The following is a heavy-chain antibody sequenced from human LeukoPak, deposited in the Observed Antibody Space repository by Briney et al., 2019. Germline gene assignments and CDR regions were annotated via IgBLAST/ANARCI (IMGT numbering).Heavy chain of an antibody. V-gene: IGHV3-30*03. J-gene: IGHJ4*02. CDR3: ARPSGSVTIFGVVDYFDY. CDR1: GFTFNNYG. CDR2: IAYDGSNE. D-gene: IGHD3-3*01. Sequence: GGSLSLSCVVSGFTFNNYGMHWVRQAPGKGLDWVASIAYDGSNENYAESVKGRFTISRDNSKNTLYLQLNSLRAEDTAVYYCARPSGSVTIFGVVDYFDYRGQGYLVTVSS.